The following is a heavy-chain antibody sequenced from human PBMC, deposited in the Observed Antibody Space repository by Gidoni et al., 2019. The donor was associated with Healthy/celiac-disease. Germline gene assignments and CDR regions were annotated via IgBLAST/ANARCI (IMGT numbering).Heavy chain of an antibody. V-gene: IGHV3-30*03. CDR2: ISYDGSNK. Sequence: QVQLVESGGGLVQPVRSLRLSCAASGFTFSSYGMHWVRQAPGKGLEWVAVISYDGSNKYYADSVKGRFTISRDNSKNTLYLQMNSLRAEDTAVYYCARVTTLGYWGQGTLVTVSS. D-gene: IGHD4-17*01. CDR3: ARVTTLGY. J-gene: IGHJ4*02. CDR1: GFTFSSYG.